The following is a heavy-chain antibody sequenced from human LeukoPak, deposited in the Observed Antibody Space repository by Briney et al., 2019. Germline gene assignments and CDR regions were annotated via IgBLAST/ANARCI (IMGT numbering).Heavy chain of an antibody. CDR1: GGTFSSYA. V-gene: IGHV1-69*13. CDR2: IIPIFGTA. Sequence: SVKVSCKASGGTFSSYAISWVRQVPGQGLEWMGGIIPIFGTANYAQKFQGRVTITADESTSTAYMELSSLRSEDTAVYYCATQRYSGRYSSSWYSFDYWGQGTLVTVSS. CDR3: ATQRYSGRYSSSWYSFDY. D-gene: IGHD6-13*01. J-gene: IGHJ4*02.